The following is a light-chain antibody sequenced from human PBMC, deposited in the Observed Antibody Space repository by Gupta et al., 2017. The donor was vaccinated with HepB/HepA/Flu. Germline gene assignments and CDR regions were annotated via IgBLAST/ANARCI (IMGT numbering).Light chain of an antibody. Sequence: QSALTQPASVSGSPGQPITIPCTGTSSDVGGYNYVSWYQQYPGKAPKVIIYDVSCRPSGVSDRFSGSKSGNMASLTISGLQAEDEADYYCCSYRSSTSLFVFGTGTKVTVL. CDR1: SSDVGGYNY. J-gene: IGLJ1*01. CDR2: DVS. CDR3: CSYRSSTSLFV. V-gene: IGLV2-14*01.